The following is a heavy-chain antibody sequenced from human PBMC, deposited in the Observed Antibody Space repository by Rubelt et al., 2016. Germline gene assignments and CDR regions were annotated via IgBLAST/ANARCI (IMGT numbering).Heavy chain of an antibody. Sequence: QVQLVQSGAEVKKPGASVKVSCKASGYTFTSYGISWVRQAPGQGLEWMGWISAYNGNTNYAQKSQGSTIRTTNTAARTAYMGLMSLRSDDTAGYDCARDLPPFRRYNWNFPLDYWGQGTLVTVSS. CDR3: ARDLPPFRRYNWNFPLDY. CDR1: GYTFTSYG. CDR2: ISAYNGNT. V-gene: IGHV1-18*01. J-gene: IGHJ4*02. D-gene: IGHD1-7*01.